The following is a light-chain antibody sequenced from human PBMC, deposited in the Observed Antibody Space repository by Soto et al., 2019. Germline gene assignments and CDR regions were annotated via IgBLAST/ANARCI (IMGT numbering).Light chain of an antibody. CDR1: QSVDNN. V-gene: IGKV3-15*01. CDR2: GAS. Sequence: EIVMTQSPATLSVSPGERATLSCRASQSVDNNLAWYQQKPGQAPRLLIYGASTRATAIPVRFSGSGSGTEFTLTISSLQSEDFGVYYCQEYNDWPPKYTFGQGTKLEIK. J-gene: IGKJ2*01. CDR3: QEYNDWPPKYT.